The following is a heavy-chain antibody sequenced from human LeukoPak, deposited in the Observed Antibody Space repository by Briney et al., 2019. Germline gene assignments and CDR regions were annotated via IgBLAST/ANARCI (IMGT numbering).Heavy chain of an antibody. CDR1: GFTFTTYA. V-gene: IGHV3-23*01. CDR2: ISGSGGST. J-gene: IGHJ4*02. D-gene: IGHD1-1*01. CDR3: ARLWERNFNH. Sequence: GGSLRLSCAAYGFTFTTYAMSWVRQAPGKGLEWVSAISGSGGSTYYAASVTGRLTISRDNSKNTLYLQMNSLRAEDTAVYYCARLWERNFNHWGQGALVTVSS.